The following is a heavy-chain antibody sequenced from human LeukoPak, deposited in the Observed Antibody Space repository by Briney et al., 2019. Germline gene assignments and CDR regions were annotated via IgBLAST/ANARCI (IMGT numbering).Heavy chain of an antibody. D-gene: IGHD4-17*01. Sequence: PGESLRLSCAASIFSFSTFGFHWVRQAPGKGLEWVAFIPYDGSDKYYADSVKGRFTVSRDNSKNTLYLHMNSLRVEDTAVYYCAKGLGDYDDFRLGFWGQGTLVTVSS. CDR1: IFSFSTFG. CDR2: IPYDGSDK. V-gene: IGHV3-30*02. J-gene: IGHJ4*02. CDR3: AKGLGDYDDFRLGF.